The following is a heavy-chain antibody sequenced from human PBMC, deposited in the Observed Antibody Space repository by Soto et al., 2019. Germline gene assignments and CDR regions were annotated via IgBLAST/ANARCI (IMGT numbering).Heavy chain of an antibody. Sequence: LRLSCAASGFTFSSYAMSWVRQAPGKGLEWVSAISGSGGSTYYADSVKGRFTISRDNSKNTLYLQMNSLRAEDTAVYYCAKSIGWQEASYYYYYGMDVWGQGTTVTVSS. J-gene: IGHJ6*02. V-gene: IGHV3-23*01. CDR1: GFTFSSYA. D-gene: IGHD2-15*01. CDR2: ISGSGGST. CDR3: AKSIGWQEASYYYYYGMDV.